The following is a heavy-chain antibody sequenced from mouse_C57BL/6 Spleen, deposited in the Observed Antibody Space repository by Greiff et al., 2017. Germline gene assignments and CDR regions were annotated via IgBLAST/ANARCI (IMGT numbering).Heavy chain of an antibody. CDR2: IWSGGST. CDR1: GFSLTSYG. CDR3: ALTTVVATMDY. D-gene: IGHD1-1*01. J-gene: IGHJ4*01. V-gene: IGHV2-2*01. Sequence: QVQLKESGPGLVQPSQSLSITCTVSGFSLTSYGVHWVRQSPGKGLEWLGVIWSGGSTDYNAAFISRLSISKDNSKSQVFFKMNSLQADDTAIYYCALTTVVATMDYWGQGTSVTVSS.